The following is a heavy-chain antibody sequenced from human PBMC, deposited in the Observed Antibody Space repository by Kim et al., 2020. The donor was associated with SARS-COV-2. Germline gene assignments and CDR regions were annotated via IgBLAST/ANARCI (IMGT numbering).Heavy chain of an antibody. D-gene: IGHD2-2*01. J-gene: IGHJ6*02. V-gene: IGHV4-34*01. CDR2: INHSGST. CDR3: ARGWAVPAALYYYYYGMDV. Sequence: SETLSLTCAVYGGSFSGYYWSWIRQPPGKGLEWIGEINHSGSTNYNPSLKSRVTISVDTSKNQFSLKLSSVTAADTAVYYCARGWAVPAALYYYYYGMDVGGQGTTVTVSS. CDR1: GGSFSGYY.